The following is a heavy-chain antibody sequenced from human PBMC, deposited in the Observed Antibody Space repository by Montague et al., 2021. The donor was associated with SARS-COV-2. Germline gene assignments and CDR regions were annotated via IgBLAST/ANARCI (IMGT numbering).Heavy chain of an antibody. CDR3: ARDLRRGFDP. Sequence: SETLSLTCTVSGDSISNYYWSWIRQPPGKGLEWIGYIYYSGSTYYNPSLKSRVTISVDTSKNQFSLKLSSVTAADTAVYYCARDLRRGFDPWGQGTLVTVSS. V-gene: IGHV4-59*12. CDR2: IYYSGST. J-gene: IGHJ5*02. CDR1: GDSISNYY. D-gene: IGHD3-10*01.